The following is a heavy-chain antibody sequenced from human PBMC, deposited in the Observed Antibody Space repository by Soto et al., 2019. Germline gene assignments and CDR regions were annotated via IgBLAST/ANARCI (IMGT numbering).Heavy chain of an antibody. CDR2: INSDGSST. CDR1: GFTFSSYW. D-gene: IGHD3-9*01. Sequence: GGSLRLSCAASGFTFSSYWMHWVRQAPGKGLVWVSRINSDGSSTSYADSVKGRFTISRDNAKNTLYLQMNSLRAEDTAVYYCARPMSDILTGSYNWFDPWGQGTLVTVSS. J-gene: IGHJ5*02. V-gene: IGHV3-74*01. CDR3: ARPMSDILTGSYNWFDP.